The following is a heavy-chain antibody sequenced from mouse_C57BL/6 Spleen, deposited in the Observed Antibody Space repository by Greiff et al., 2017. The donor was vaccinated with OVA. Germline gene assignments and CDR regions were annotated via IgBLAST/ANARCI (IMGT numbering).Heavy chain of an antibody. CDR3: ARQEADGYYPGNYFDY. V-gene: IGHV1-9*01. D-gene: IGHD2-3*01. Sequence: QVQLQQSGAELMKPGASVKLSCKATGYTFTGYWIEWVKQRPGHGLEWIGELLPGSGSTNYNEKFKGKATFTADTSSNTAYMQLSSLTTEDSAIYYCARQEADGYYPGNYFDYWGQGTTLTVSS. J-gene: IGHJ2*01. CDR1: GYTFTGYW. CDR2: LLPGSGST.